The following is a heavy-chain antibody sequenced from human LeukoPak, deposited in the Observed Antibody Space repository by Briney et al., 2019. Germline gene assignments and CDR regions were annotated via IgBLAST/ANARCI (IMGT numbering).Heavy chain of an antibody. CDR3: AGHHPRNTVDF. D-gene: IGHD2/OR15-2a*01. Sequence: SETLSLTCTVSGGSVSSYYWSWIRQPPGKGLEWIAYISDIGSINYNPSLKSRVTISLDTSKNQLSLKLRSVTAADTAVYYCAGHHPRNTVDFWGQGTLVTVSS. J-gene: IGHJ4*02. V-gene: IGHV4-59*08. CDR2: ISDIGSI. CDR1: GGSVSSYY.